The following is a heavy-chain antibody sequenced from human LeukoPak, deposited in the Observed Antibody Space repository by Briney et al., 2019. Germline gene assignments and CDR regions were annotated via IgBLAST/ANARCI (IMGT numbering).Heavy chain of an antibody. CDR1: GFTFSSCW. J-gene: IGHJ4*02. CDR3: ARRIESYDFWSAYYTPDY. CDR2: INSDGSKT. V-gene: IGHV3-74*01. Sequence: PGGSLRLSCAASGFTFSSCWMYWVRQAPGKGLVWVSRINSDGSKTRYADSVKGRFTISRDNAKNTLYLQMNSLRAEDTAVHYCARRIESYDFWSAYYTPDYWGQGTLVTVSS. D-gene: IGHD3-3*01.